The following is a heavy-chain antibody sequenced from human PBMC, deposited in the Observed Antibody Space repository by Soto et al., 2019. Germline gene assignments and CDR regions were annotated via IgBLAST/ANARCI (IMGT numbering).Heavy chain of an antibody. CDR2: FCYTGST. Sequence: SETLSLTCTVSGGSISGRCWSWVRQSPGKGLEWIGYFCYTGSTNYNPSLKSRVAISVDRSKTQCSLKLTSVTAADTAVYYCAKSHYDSSGYYIIDHWGQGTLVTVSS. J-gene: IGHJ5*02. CDR3: AKSHYDSSGYYIIDH. D-gene: IGHD3-22*01. CDR1: GGSISGRC. V-gene: IGHV4-59*01.